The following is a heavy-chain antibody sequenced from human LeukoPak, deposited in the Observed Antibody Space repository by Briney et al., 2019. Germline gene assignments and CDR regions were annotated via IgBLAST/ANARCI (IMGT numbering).Heavy chain of an antibody. J-gene: IGHJ6*02. CDR3: AKPYYYDSSGYYYYYYYGMDV. D-gene: IGHD3-22*01. CDR1: GYTFTGYY. V-gene: IGHV1-2*02. Sequence: ASVKVSCKASGYTFTGYYMHWVRQAPGQGLEWMGWINPNSGGTNYAQKFQGRVTMTRDTSISTAYMEPSRLRSDDTAVYYCAKPYYYDSSGYYYYYYYGMDVWGQGTTVTVSS. CDR2: INPNSGGT.